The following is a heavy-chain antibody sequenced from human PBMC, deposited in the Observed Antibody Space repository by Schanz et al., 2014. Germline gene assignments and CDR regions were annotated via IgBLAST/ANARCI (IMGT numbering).Heavy chain of an antibody. CDR1: GFTFSSYG. V-gene: IGHV3-33*06. Sequence: VQLVESGGGVVQPGRSLRLSCAASGFTFSSYGMHWVRQVPGKGLEWVAVVCYDGSKKYYADSVKGRFIISRDNSKNTLFLQMDSLRGDDAAVYYCVKDLQRELLRDDHYYGMDVWGQGTTVTVSS. D-gene: IGHD1-26*01. CDR2: VCYDGSKK. CDR3: VKDLQRELLRDDHYYGMDV. J-gene: IGHJ6*02.